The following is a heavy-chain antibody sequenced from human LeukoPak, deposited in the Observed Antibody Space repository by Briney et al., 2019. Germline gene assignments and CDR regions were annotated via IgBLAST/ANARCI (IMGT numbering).Heavy chain of an antibody. Sequence: GGSLRLSCAASGFTVSGSYMNWVRQAPGKGLEWVSVIYIDGNTYYADSVRGRFTITRGNSKNTLYLHMNSMRAEDTAVYFCARDRAGAYSDALDIWGQGTMVTVSS. D-gene: IGHD3-10*01. J-gene: IGHJ3*02. V-gene: IGHV3-53*01. CDR3: ARDRAGAYSDALDI. CDR2: IYIDGNT. CDR1: GFTVSGSY.